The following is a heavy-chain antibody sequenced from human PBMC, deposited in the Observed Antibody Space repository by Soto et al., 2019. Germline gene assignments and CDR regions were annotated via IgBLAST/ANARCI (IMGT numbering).Heavy chain of an antibody. Sequence: GGSLRLSCAASGFTFSSYAMSWVRQAPGKGLEWVSAISGSGGSTYYADSVKGRFTISRDNSKNTLYLQMNSLRAEGTAVYYCANSSPTAFYYYGMDVWGQGTTVTVSS. V-gene: IGHV3-23*01. D-gene: IGHD6-6*01. CDR3: ANSSPTAFYYYGMDV. CDR1: GFTFSSYA. J-gene: IGHJ6*02. CDR2: ISGSGGST.